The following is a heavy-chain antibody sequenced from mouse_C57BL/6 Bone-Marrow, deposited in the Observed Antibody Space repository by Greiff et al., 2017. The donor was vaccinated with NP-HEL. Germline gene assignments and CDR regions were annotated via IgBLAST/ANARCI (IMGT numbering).Heavy chain of an antibody. J-gene: IGHJ2*01. Sequence: VQLQQSGPELVKPGASVKIPCKASGYTFTDYNMDWVKQSHGKSLEWIGDINPNNGGTIYNQKFKGKATLTVDKSSSTAYMELRSLTSEDTAVYYCARSGVTTVVPYFDYWGQGTTLTVSS. CDR3: ARSGVTTVVPYFDY. CDR2: INPNNGGT. V-gene: IGHV1-18*01. D-gene: IGHD1-1*01. CDR1: GYTFTDYN.